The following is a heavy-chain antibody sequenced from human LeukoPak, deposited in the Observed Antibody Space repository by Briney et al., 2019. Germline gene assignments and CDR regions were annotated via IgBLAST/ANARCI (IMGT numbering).Heavy chain of an antibody. CDR3: ARGGNDYVWGSSQYYFDY. D-gene: IGHD3-16*01. V-gene: IGHV4-34*01. CDR2: INHSGST. CDR1: GGSFSGYY. J-gene: IGHJ4*02. Sequence: SETLSLTCAVSGGSFSGYYWTWIRQPPGKGLEWIGEINHSGSTNYNPSLKSRVTISVDTSKNQFSLKLSSVTAADTAVYYCARGGNDYVWGSSQYYFDYWGQGTLVTVSS.